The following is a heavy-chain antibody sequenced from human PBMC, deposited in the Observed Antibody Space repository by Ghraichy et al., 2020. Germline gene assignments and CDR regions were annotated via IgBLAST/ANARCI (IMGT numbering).Heavy chain of an antibody. V-gene: IGHV3-30*18. Sequence: GESLNITCAASGFTFSSHAMHWVRQAPGKGLEWVAVITYDGSIQYYGDSVKSRFTISRDDSKNMLYLQMNSLRSEDTAVYYCAKDGPTRTRTTVTTGWFDPWGQGTLVIVSS. J-gene: IGHJ5*02. CDR2: ITYDGSIQ. CDR1: GFTFSSHA. D-gene: IGHD4-17*01. CDR3: AKDGPTRTRTTVTTGWFDP.